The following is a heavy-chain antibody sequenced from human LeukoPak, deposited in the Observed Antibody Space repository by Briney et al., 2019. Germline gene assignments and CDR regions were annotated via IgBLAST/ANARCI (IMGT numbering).Heavy chain of an antibody. V-gene: IGHV3-30*02. CDR3: ARVIGDDYVLFDY. Sequence: PGGSLRLSCAASGFTFSSYGMHWVRQAPGKGLEWVAFIRYDGSNKYYADSVKGRFTISRDNSKNTLYLQMGSLRAGDMAVYYCARVIGDDYVLFDYWGQGTLVTVSS. CDR1: GFTFSSYG. J-gene: IGHJ4*02. D-gene: IGHD4-17*01. CDR2: IRYDGSNK.